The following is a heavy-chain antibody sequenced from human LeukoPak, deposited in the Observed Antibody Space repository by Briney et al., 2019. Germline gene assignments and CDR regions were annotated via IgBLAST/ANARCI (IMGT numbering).Heavy chain of an antibody. D-gene: IGHD3-22*01. V-gene: IGHV1-2*02. CDR3: ARDRVYDRSAYYLDY. CDR1: GYTFTGYY. Sequence: ASVKVSCKASGYTFTGYYMHWVRQAPGQGLEWMGWINPNSGGTNYAQKFQGRVTMTRDTSISTAYMELNRLRSDDTAVYYCARDRVYDRSAYYLDYWGQGTLVTVSS. J-gene: IGHJ4*02. CDR2: INPNSGGT.